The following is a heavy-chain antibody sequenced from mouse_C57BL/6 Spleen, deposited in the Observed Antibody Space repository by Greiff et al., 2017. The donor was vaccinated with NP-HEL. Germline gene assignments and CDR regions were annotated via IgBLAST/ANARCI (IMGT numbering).Heavy chain of an antibody. CDR1: GYTFTSYW. CDR2: IIPNSGST. J-gene: IGHJ3*01. CDR3: AREDDYDGAWFAY. D-gene: IGHD2-4*01. Sequence: QVQLQQPGAELVKPGASVKLSCKASGYTFTSYWVHWLKQSPGQGLEWIGMIIPNSGSTNYNEKFKSKATLTVDKSSSTAYMQLSSLTSEDSAVYYCAREDDYDGAWFAYWGQGTLVTVSA. V-gene: IGHV1-64*01.